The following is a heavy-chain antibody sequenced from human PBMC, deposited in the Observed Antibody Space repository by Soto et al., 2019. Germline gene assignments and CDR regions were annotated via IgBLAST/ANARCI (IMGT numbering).Heavy chain of an antibody. D-gene: IGHD3-10*01. V-gene: IGHV1-46*03. CDR2: INPSGGST. CDR1: GYSFTWYS. CDR3: AREHYYGSGSYNFFDY. J-gene: IGHJ4*02. Sequence: ASVKVSCKASGYSFTWYSMHWVRQAPGQGLEWMGIINPSGGSTSSAQKFQGRVTMTRDTSTSTVYMELSSLRSEDTAIYYCAREHYYGSGSYNFFDYWGQGALVTVSS.